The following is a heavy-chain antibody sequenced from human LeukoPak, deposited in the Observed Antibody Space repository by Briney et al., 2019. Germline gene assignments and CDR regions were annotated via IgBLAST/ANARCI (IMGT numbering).Heavy chain of an antibody. CDR3: AKDRDDSSGYYHDY. CDR1: GGSFSGYY. J-gene: IGHJ4*02. Sequence: SETLSLTCAVYGGSFSGYYWSWIRQPPGKGLEWIGEINHSGSTNYNPSLKSRVTISVDTSKNQFSLKLSSVTAADTATYYCAKDRDDSSGYYHDYWGQGTLVTVSS. D-gene: IGHD3-22*01. CDR2: INHSGST. V-gene: IGHV4-34*01.